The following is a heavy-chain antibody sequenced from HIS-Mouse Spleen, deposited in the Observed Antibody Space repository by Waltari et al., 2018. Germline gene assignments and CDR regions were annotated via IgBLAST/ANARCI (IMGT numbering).Heavy chain of an antibody. CDR1: GGSISSSSYY. D-gene: IGHD3-3*01. V-gene: IGHV4-39*07. Sequence: QLQLQESGPGLGEPSETLSLTCTVSGGSISSSSYYWGWSRRPPGKGLEWIGSIYYSGSTYYNPSLKSRVTISVDTSKNQFSLKLSSVTAADTAVYYCARAPTGFLEWFDAFDIWGQGTMVTVSS. CDR3: ARAPTGFLEWFDAFDI. CDR2: IYYSGST. J-gene: IGHJ3*02.